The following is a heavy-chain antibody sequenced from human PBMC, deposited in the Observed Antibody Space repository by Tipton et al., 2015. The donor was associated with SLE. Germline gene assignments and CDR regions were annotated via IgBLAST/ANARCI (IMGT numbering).Heavy chain of an antibody. J-gene: IGHJ6*02. CDR1: GGSISNYY. D-gene: IGHD3-22*01. Sequence: TLSLTCTVSGGSISNYYWSWIRQSPGKGLEWIGYIHFPGRTNYNPSLKSRVSMSLDTSNRFSLRLSSVTAADTAVYYCARHSDTSGYYHYGMDVWGQGTTVTVSS. CDR2: IHFPGRT. CDR3: ARHSDTSGYYHYGMDV. V-gene: IGHV4-59*08.